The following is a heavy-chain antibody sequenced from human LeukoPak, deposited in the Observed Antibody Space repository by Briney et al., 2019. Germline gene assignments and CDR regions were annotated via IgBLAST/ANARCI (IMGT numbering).Heavy chain of an antibody. CDR3: AKGDSSDYYFDY. D-gene: IGHD3-22*01. CDR1: GFTFSSYA. V-gene: IGHV3-23*01. Sequence: QAGGSLRLSCAASGFTFSSYAMSWVRQAPGKGLEWVSAISGSGGSTYYADSVKGRFTISRDNSKNTLYLQMNSLRAEDTAVYYCAKGDSSDYYFDYWGQGTLVTVSS. J-gene: IGHJ4*02. CDR2: ISGSGGST.